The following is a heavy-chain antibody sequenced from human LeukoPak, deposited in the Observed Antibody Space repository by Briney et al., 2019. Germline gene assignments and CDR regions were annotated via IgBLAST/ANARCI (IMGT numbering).Heavy chain of an antibody. J-gene: IGHJ6*02. CDR1: GGSISSYY. CDR2: IYYSGST. Sequence: PSETLSLTCTVSGGSISSYYWSWIRQPPGKGLEWIGYIYYSGSTNYNPSLKSRVTISVDTSKNQFSLKLSSVTAADTAVYYCARITASWSNLYGMDVWGQGTTVTVSS. V-gene: IGHV4-59*08. D-gene: IGHD6-13*01. CDR3: ARITASWSNLYGMDV.